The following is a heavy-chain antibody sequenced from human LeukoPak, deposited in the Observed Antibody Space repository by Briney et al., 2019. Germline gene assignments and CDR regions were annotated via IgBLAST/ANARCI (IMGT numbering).Heavy chain of an antibody. CDR1: GFTFDDYA. V-gene: IGHV3-9*01. Sequence: GRSLRLSCAASGFTFDDYAMHWVRQAPGKGLEWVSGISWNSGNIGYEDSVKGRFTISRDNAKNSLYLQMNSLRAEDTALYYCARNPWLGSVYYFDCWGQGTLVTVSS. J-gene: IGHJ4*02. D-gene: IGHD6-19*01. CDR2: ISWNSGNI. CDR3: ARNPWLGSVYYFDC.